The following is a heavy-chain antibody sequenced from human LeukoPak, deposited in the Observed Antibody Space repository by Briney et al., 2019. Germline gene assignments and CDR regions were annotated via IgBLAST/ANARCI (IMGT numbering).Heavy chain of an antibody. D-gene: IGHD1-20*01. CDR3: VKPPTGNWRASG. Sequence: PGGSLKLSCAASGCILSGSAMHWVRQASGKGLEWVGRIRSKANNYATAYAASVKGRFTISRDDSKNTAYLQMSSLRAEDTAVYYCVKPPTGNWRASGWGQGTLVTVSS. CDR2: IRSKANNYAT. CDR1: GCILSGSA. J-gene: IGHJ4*02. V-gene: IGHV3-73*01.